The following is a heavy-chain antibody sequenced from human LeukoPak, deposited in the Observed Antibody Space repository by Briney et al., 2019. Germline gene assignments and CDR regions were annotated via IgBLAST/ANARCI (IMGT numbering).Heavy chain of an antibody. D-gene: IGHD5-24*01. Sequence: GGSLRLSCAASGFAFSSYAMNWVRQAPGKGLEWVSAISGSGGSTYYADSVKGRFTISRDNSKNTLYLQMNSLRAEDTAVYYCAKHGEEMATISPQDYWGQGTLVTVSS. CDR3: AKHGEEMATISPQDY. V-gene: IGHV3-23*01. CDR1: GFAFSSYA. J-gene: IGHJ4*02. CDR2: ISGSGGST.